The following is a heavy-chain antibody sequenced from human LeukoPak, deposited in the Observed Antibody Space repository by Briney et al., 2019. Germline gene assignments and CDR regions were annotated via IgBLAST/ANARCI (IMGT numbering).Heavy chain of an antibody. J-gene: IGHJ4*02. D-gene: IGHD3-10*01. V-gene: IGHV3-21*01. CDR3: ARRGPAYGSGSYYLFDY. CDR2: ISSSSSYI. CDR1: GFTFSSYS. Sequence: PGGSLRLSCAASGFTFSSYSMNWVRQAPGKGLEWVSSISSSSSYIYCADSVKGRFTISRDNAKNSLYLQMNSLRAEDTAVYYCARRGPAYGSGSYYLFDYWGQGTLVTVSS.